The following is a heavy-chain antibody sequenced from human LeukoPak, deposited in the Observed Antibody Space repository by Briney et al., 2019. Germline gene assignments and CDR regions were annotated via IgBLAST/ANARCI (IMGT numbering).Heavy chain of an antibody. Sequence: TGGSLRLSCAASGFTFSTYAMSWVRQAPGEGLEWVSGISGSGGGTYYADSVKGRFTISRDNSKNTVYLQMNSLRAEDTAVYYCAKDQGYSYAPGDYWGQGTLVTVSS. J-gene: IGHJ4*02. V-gene: IGHV3-23*01. CDR1: GFTFSTYA. D-gene: IGHD5-18*01. CDR2: ISGSGGGT. CDR3: AKDQGYSYAPGDY.